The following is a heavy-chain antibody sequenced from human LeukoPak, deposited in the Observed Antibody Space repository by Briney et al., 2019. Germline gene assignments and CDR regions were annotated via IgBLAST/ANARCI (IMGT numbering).Heavy chain of an antibody. CDR1: GGTFSSYA. J-gene: IGHJ2*01. CDR3: ARGRESSSWEYWYFDL. CDR2: IIPILGIA. V-gene: IGHV1-69*04. Sequence: ASVKVSCKASGGTFSSYAISWVRQAPGQGLEWMGRIIPILGIANYAQKFQGRVTITADKSTSTAYMELSSLRSEDTAVYYCARGRESSSWEYWYFDLWGRGTLVTVYS. D-gene: IGHD6-13*01.